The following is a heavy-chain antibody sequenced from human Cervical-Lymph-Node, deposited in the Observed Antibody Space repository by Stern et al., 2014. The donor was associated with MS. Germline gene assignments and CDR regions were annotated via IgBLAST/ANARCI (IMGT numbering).Heavy chain of an antibody. CDR3: ASSIAARLFDY. J-gene: IGHJ4*02. CDR2: IYYSGST. V-gene: IGHV4-59*01. CDR1: GGSISSYY. Sequence: VQLVASGPGLVKPSETLSLTCTVSGGSISSYYWSWIRQPPGKGLEWIGYIYYSGSTNYNPSLKSRVTISVDTSKNQFSLKLSSVTAADTAVYYCASSIAARLFDYWGQGTLVTVSS. D-gene: IGHD6-6*01.